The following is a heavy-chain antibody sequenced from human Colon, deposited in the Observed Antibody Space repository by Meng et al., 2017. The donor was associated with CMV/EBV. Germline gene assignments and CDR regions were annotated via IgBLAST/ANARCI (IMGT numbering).Heavy chain of an antibody. V-gene: IGHV3-11*01. CDR2: ISSSGSTI. Sequence: GESLKISCAASGFTFSDYYMSWIRQAPGKGLEWVSYISSSGSTIYYADSVKGRFTISRDNAKNSLYLQMSSLRAEDTAVYYCASPAPREAIAARPYYYYGMDVWGQGTTVTVSS. CDR3: ASPAPREAIAARPYYYYGMDV. D-gene: IGHD6-6*01. J-gene: IGHJ6*02. CDR1: GFTFSDYY.